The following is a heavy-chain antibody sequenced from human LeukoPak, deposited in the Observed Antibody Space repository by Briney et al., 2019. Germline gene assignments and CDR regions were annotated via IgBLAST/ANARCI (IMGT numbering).Heavy chain of an antibody. J-gene: IGHJ4*02. Sequence: GGSLRLSCAASGFTVSSNYMSWVRQAPGKGPEWASVIYSGGSTYYADSVKGRFTISRDNSKNTLYLQMNSLRAEDTAVYYCARGGAVAGTLDYWGQGTLVTVSS. D-gene: IGHD6-19*01. CDR1: GFTVSSNY. V-gene: IGHV3-53*01. CDR2: IYSGGST. CDR3: ARGGAVAGTLDY.